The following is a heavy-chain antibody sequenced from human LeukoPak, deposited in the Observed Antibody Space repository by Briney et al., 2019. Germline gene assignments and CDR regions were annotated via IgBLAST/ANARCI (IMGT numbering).Heavy chain of an antibody. V-gene: IGHV3-30*18. CDR3: AKDSSRGGYSEYYDSSGYFDY. CDR2: ISYDGSNK. CDR1: GFTFSSYG. Sequence: GGSLRLSCAASGFTFSSYGMHWVRQAPGKGLEWVAVISYDGSNKYYADSVKGRFTISRDNSKSTLYLQMNSLRAEDTAVYYCAKDSSRGGYSEYYDSSGYFDYWGQGTLVTVSS. D-gene: IGHD3-22*01. J-gene: IGHJ4*02.